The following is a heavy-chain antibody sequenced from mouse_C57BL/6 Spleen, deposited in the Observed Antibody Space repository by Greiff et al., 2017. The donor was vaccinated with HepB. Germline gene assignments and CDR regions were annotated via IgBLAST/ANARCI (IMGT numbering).Heavy chain of an antibody. J-gene: IGHJ2*01. D-gene: IGHD2-5*01. Sequence: QVQLQQPGAELVKPGASVKLSCKASGYTFTSYWMHWVKQRPGRGLEWIGRIDPNSGGTKYNEKFKSKATLTVDKPSSTAYIQLSSLTSEDSAVYYCAREDYSNSFDYWGQGTTLTVSS. CDR1: GYTFTSYW. CDR2: IDPNSGGT. CDR3: AREDYSNSFDY. V-gene: IGHV1-72*01.